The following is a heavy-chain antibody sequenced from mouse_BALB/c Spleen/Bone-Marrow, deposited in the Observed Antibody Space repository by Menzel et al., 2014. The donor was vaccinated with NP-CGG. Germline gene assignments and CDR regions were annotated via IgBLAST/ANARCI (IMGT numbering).Heavy chain of an antibody. CDR3: ARFPIYYGNYGAMDY. CDR2: IAPGSGST. CDR1: GCTFTNYW. J-gene: IGHJ4*01. Sequence: DLVKPGASVKLSCKASGCTFTNYWINWIKPRPGQGLEWIGRIAPGSGSTYYNEMFKGKATLTVDTSSSTAYIQLSSLSSEDSAVYFCARFPIYYGNYGAMDYWGQGTSVTVSS. V-gene: IGHV1S41*01. D-gene: IGHD2-1*01.